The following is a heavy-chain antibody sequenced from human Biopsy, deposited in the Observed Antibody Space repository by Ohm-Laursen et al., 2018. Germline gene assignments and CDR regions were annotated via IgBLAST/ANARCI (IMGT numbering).Heavy chain of an antibody. CDR2: ISGYNGNT. Sequence: ASVKVSCTVSGYSFNNYGINWVRQAPGQGLEWMGRISGYNGNTKYAQKFQGRVTMTTDTSTSAVYMEVRSLKSDDTAVYYCARVALALYLDNWGQGTRVTVSS. CDR3: ARVALALYLDN. CDR1: GYSFNNYG. J-gene: IGHJ4*02. D-gene: IGHD2-21*01. V-gene: IGHV1-18*01.